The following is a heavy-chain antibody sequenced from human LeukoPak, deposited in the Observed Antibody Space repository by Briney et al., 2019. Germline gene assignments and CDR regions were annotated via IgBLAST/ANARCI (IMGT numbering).Heavy chain of an antibody. CDR3: ARDSTVTVFDY. Sequence: SETLSLTCAVYGGSFSGHYWSWIRQPPGKGLEWIREINRSGSTNYNPSLKSRVTISVHTSNNQFSLKLSSVTAADSAVYYCARDSTVTVFDYWGQGTLVTVSS. D-gene: IGHD4-17*01. J-gene: IGHJ4*02. CDR2: INRSGST. CDR1: GGSFSGHY. V-gene: IGHV4-34*01.